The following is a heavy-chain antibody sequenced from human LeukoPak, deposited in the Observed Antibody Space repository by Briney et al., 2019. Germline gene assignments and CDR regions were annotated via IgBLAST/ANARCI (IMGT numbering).Heavy chain of an antibody. CDR2: IYYSGTT. CDR3: ARTARDYYYYYMDV. D-gene: IGHD6-6*01. J-gene: IGHJ6*03. Sequence: SETLSLTCTVSGGSISTYYWSWVRQPPGKGLEWIAYIYYSGTTNYNPSLKSRVTISVDTSENQFSLRLSSVTAADTAVYYCARTARDYYYYYMDVWGKGTTVIVSS. CDR1: GGSISTYY. V-gene: IGHV4-59*01.